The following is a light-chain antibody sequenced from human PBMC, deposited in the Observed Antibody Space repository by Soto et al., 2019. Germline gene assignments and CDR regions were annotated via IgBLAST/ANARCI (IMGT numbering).Light chain of an antibody. J-gene: IGKJ5*01. CDR2: AAS. V-gene: IGKV3-15*01. CDR3: QQRQMWPIT. Sequence: EILMTQSAATLSVSPGERATLSCRASQSVRSNSAWHQQTPGQAPRLLIYAASTRATGVPARFSGSGSGTDFTLTISSLEPEDSAVYYCQQRQMWPITFGRGTRLEIK. CDR1: QSVRSN.